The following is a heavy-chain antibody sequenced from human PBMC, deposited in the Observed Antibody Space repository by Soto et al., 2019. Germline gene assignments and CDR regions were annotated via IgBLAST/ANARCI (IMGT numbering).Heavy chain of an antibody. J-gene: IGHJ4*02. CDR1: AFSFTNAW. V-gene: IGHV3-15*01. CDR2: IKSITDGGTT. CDR3: STGRSTYGLDS. D-gene: IGHD5-18*01. Sequence: GGSLRLSCVASAFSFTNAWMSWVRQAPGKGLEWVGRIKSITDGGTTDYAAPVKGRFTISRDDPNNTLYLQMNSLKTEDTAVYYCSTGRSTYGLDSWGQGTLVTVSS.